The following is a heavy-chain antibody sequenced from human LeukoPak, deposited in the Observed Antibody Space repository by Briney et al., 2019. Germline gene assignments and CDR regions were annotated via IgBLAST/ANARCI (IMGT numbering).Heavy chain of an antibody. CDR2: INSDGSST. CDR3: ASYSGSYYGFDY. Sequence: GGSLKISCAASGFTFSSYWMHWVRQAPGKGLVWVSRINSDGSSTSYADSVKGRFTISRDNAKNTRYLQMNSLRAEDTAVYYCASYSGSYYGFDYWGQGTLVTVSS. V-gene: IGHV3-74*01. CDR1: GFTFSSYW. J-gene: IGHJ4*02. D-gene: IGHD1-26*01.